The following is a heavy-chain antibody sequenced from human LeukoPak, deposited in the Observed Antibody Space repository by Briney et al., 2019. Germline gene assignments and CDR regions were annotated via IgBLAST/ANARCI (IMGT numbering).Heavy chain of an antibody. CDR3: ASFGYSGYDLGY. CDR2: INPSGGST. Sequence: PGRSLRLSCAASGYTFTSYYMHWVRQAPGQGLEWMGIINPSGGSTSYAQKFQGRVTMTRDTSTSTVYMELSSLRSEDTAVYYCASFGYSGYDLGYWGQGTLVTVSS. CDR1: GYTFTSYY. J-gene: IGHJ4*02. D-gene: IGHD5-12*01. V-gene: IGHV1-46*01.